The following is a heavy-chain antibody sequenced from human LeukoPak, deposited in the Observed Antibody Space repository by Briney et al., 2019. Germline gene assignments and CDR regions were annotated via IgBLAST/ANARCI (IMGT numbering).Heavy chain of an antibody. CDR2: INPSGGST. CDR1: GYTFTSYY. V-gene: IGHV1-46*01. J-gene: IGHJ3*02. D-gene: IGHD1-26*01. Sequence: ASVKVSCKASGYTFTSYYMHWVRQAPGQGLEGMGIINPSGGSTSYAQKFQGRVTMTRATSTSTVYMELSSLRSEDTAVYYCARVYGRTNDAFDIWGQGTMVTVSS. CDR3: ARVYGRTNDAFDI.